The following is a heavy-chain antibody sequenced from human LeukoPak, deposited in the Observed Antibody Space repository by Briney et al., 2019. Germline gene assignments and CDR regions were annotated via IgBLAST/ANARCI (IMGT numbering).Heavy chain of an antibody. Sequence: PGGSLRLSCAASGFTVSSNYMSWVRQAPGKGLEWVSVMYSGGSTYYADSVKGRFTISRDNSKNTLYLQMNSLRAEDTAVYYCARASTYYDILTGGFDYWGQGTLVTVSS. J-gene: IGHJ4*02. V-gene: IGHV3-66*01. CDR1: GFTVSSNY. CDR2: MYSGGST. CDR3: ARASTYYDILTGGFDY. D-gene: IGHD3-9*01.